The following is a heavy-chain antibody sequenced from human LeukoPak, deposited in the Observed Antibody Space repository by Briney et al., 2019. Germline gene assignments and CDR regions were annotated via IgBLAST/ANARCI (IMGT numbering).Heavy chain of an antibody. D-gene: IGHD3-22*01. CDR1: GASINDYF. CDR3: ASLGGYYESSNSSQLEAFDI. CDR2: IHTSGTS. J-gene: IGHJ3*02. V-gene: IGHV4-59*01. Sequence: SETLSPTCAVSGASINDYFWSWIRQPPGKGLEWIGYIHTSGTSNYNPSLKSRATFSVDTSDNQLSLRLNSVTAADTAVYYCASLGGYYESSNSSQLEAFDIWGQGTMVIVSS.